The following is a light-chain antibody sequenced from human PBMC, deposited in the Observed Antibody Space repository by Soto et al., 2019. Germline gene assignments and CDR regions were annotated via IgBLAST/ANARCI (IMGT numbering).Light chain of an antibody. V-gene: IGLV2-23*03. CDR1: SSDVGSYYL. CDR2: EGN. Sequence: QSALSQPASVSWSPGQSITISCTGTSSDVGSYYLVSWYQQHPGKAPKLMIYEGNKRPSGVSNRFSGAQSGNTASLTIYGLQAEDEAEYHGCSYSTSSTFAFGGGTQLTVL. CDR3: CSYSTSSTFA. J-gene: IGLJ7*01.